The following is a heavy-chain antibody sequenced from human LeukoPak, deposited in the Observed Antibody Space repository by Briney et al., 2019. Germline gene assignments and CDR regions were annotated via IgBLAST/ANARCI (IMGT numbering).Heavy chain of an antibody. Sequence: GASVKVSCKASGYTFTSYGISWVRQAPGQGLEWMGWISAYNGNTNYAQKLQGRVTMTTDTSTSTAYMELRSLRSDDTAVYYCARSRVLTMVRGVIGGDPSDYWGQGTLVTVSS. V-gene: IGHV1-18*01. CDR1: GYTFTSYG. D-gene: IGHD3-10*01. CDR2: ISAYNGNT. CDR3: ARSRVLTMVRGVIGGDPSDY. J-gene: IGHJ4*02.